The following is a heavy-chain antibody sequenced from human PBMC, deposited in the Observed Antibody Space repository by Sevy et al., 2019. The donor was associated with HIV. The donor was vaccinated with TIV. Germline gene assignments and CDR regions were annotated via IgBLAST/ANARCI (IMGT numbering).Heavy chain of an antibody. J-gene: IGHJ3*02. CDR2: INWNGGST. V-gene: IGHV3-20*04. Sequence: GGSLRLSCAASGFTFDDYGMSWVRQAPGKGLEWVSGINWNGGSTGYADSVKGRFTIPRDNAKNSLYLQMNSLRAEDTALYYCARVLVVVTALRTFDAFDIWGQGTMVTVSS. CDR1: GFTFDDYG. D-gene: IGHD2-21*02. CDR3: ARVLVVVTALRTFDAFDI.